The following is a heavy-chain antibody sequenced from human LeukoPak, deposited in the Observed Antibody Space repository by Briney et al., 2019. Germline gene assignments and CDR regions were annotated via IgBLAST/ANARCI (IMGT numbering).Heavy chain of an antibody. CDR1: GFAFSYYA. Sequence: GGSLRLSCAASGFAFSYYAMSWVRQAPGKGPEWVSGISGSGNTHYTDSVKGRFTISRDNSKSTLDLQMNSLGVEDTALYYCAKDIYSAYDLARAFDFWGQGTLVTVSS. CDR3: AKDIYSAYDLARAFDF. CDR2: ISGSGNT. V-gene: IGHV3-23*01. J-gene: IGHJ4*01. D-gene: IGHD5-12*01.